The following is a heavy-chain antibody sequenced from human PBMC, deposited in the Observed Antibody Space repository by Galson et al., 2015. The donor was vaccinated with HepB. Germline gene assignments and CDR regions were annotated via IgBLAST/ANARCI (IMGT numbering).Heavy chain of an antibody. V-gene: IGHV3-30*18. CDR2: ISYDGSNK. D-gene: IGHD4-23*01. Sequence: SLRLSCAASGFTFSSYGMHWVRQAPGKGLEWVAVISYDGSNKYYADSVKGRFTISRDNSKNTLYLQMNSLRAEDTAVYYCAKVGDVFGMDVWGKGTTVTGSLGSASAPAFFRNYGGSSGGYYYYGMDVWGQGTTVTVSS. CDR1: GFTFSSYG. J-gene: IGHJ6*02. CDR3: AKVGDVFGMDVWGKGTTVTGSLGSASAPAFFRNYGGSSGGYYYYGMDV.